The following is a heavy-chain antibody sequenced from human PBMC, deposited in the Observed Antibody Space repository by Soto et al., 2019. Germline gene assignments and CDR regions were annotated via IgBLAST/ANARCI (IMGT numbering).Heavy chain of an antibody. Sequence: PGGSLRLSCAASGFTFSSYGMHWVRQAPGKGLEWVSVISGSGGNTYYADSVKGRFTISRDNSKNTLYLQMNSLRAEDTAVYYCAKDLRKADPSNDYWGQGTLVTVSS. CDR3: AKDLRKADPSNDY. CDR2: ISGSGGNT. CDR1: GFTFSSYG. V-gene: IGHV3-23*01. J-gene: IGHJ4*02.